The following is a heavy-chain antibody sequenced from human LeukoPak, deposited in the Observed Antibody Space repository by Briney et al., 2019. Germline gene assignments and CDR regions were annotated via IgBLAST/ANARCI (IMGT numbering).Heavy chain of an antibody. J-gene: IGHJ4*02. D-gene: IGHD1-26*01. CDR3: AKDRSGSYSQGLDY. CDR1: GFTFSSYG. CDR2: IRYDGNNK. V-gene: IGHV3-30*02. Sequence: GGSLRLSCAASGFTFSSYGMHWVRQAPGKGLEWVAFIRYDGNNKYYADSVKGRFTISRDNSKNTLYLQMNSLRAEDTAVYYCAKDRSGSYSQGLDYWGQGTLVTVSS.